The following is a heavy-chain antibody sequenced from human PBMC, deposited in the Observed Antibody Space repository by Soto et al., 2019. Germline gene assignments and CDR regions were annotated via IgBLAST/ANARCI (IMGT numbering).Heavy chain of an antibody. CDR3: AKGFEGSWILLWLPGAFDI. CDR1: GFTFSSYA. Sequence: EVQLLESGGGLVQPGGSLRLSCAASGFTFSSYAMSWVRQAPGKGLEWVSTISGSGGSTYYTDSVKGRFTISRDNSKNTLYLQMNSLRAEDTAVYYCAKGFEGSWILLWLPGAFDIWGQGTMVTVSS. V-gene: IGHV3-23*01. CDR2: ISGSGGST. J-gene: IGHJ3*02. D-gene: IGHD5-18*01.